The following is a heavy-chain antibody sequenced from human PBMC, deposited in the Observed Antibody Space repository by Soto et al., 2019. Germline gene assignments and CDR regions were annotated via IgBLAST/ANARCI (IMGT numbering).Heavy chain of an antibody. Sequence: SVKVSCKASGFTFTSSAVQWVRQARGQRLEWIGWIVAGSGNTNYAQKFQERVTITRDMSTSTAYMELSSLRSEDTAVYYCAADGGYYDSSGSEYFQHWGQGTLVTVSS. CDR2: IVAGSGNT. D-gene: IGHD3-22*01. CDR3: AADGGYYDSSGSEYFQH. J-gene: IGHJ1*01. V-gene: IGHV1-58*01. CDR1: GFTFTSSA.